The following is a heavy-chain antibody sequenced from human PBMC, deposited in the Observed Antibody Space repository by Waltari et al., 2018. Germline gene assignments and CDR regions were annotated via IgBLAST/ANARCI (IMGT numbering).Heavy chain of an antibody. V-gene: IGHV3-7*01. CDR2: IKPDGSQT. CDR1: GFTLSNYW. Sequence: CVASGFTLSNYWMHWVRQAPGKGLEWVAHIKPDGSQTDYVDSVKGRFAISRDNARNSLYLQMNSLRADDTAIYYCARDPARRADYWGQGTLVTVSS. CDR3: ARDPARRADY. J-gene: IGHJ4*02.